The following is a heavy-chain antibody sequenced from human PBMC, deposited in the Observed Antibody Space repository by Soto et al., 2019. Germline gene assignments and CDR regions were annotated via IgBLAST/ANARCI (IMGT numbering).Heavy chain of an antibody. D-gene: IGHD3-22*01. J-gene: IGHJ2*01. CDR3: TSLRKKDYYDSSGYYDNSAWYFDL. V-gene: IGHV3-73*02. Sequence: EVQLVESGGGLVQPGGSLKLSCAASGFTFSGSAMHWVRQASGKGLEWVGRIRSKANSYATAYAASVKGRFTISRDDSKNTAYLQMNSLKTEDTALYYCTSLRKKDYYDSSGYYDNSAWYFDLWGRGTLVTVSS. CDR2: IRSKANSYAT. CDR1: GFTFSGSA.